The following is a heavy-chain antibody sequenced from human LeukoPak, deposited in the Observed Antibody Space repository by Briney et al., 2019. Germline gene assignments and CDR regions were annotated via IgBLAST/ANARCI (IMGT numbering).Heavy chain of an antibody. Sequence: GESLKISCKGSGYSFTSYWIGWVRQVPEKGLEWMGIIYPGDSDTRYSPSFQGQVTISADKSISTAYLQWSSLKGSHTAMYYCPVGDNYYYYMDAWGKGTTVTVSS. D-gene: IGHD3-10*01. CDR2: IYPGDSDT. CDR3: PVGDNYYYYMDA. CDR1: GYSFTSYW. J-gene: IGHJ6*03. V-gene: IGHV5-51*01.